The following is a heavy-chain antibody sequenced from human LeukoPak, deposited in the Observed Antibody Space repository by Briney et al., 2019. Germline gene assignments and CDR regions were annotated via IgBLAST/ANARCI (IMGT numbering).Heavy chain of an antibody. Sequence: PSETLSLTCAVYGGSFSGYYWSWIRQPPGKGLEWIGEINHSGTTNYNPSLKSRVTISVDKSKNQFSLKLSSVTAADTAVYYCARVYYYDSSGRFDYWGQGTLVTVSS. CDR3: ARVYYYDSSGRFDY. D-gene: IGHD3-22*01. J-gene: IGHJ4*02. CDR2: INHSGTT. CDR1: GGSFSGYY. V-gene: IGHV4-34*01.